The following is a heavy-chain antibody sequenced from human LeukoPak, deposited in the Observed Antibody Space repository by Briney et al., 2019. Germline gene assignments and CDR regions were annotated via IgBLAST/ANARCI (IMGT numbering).Heavy chain of an antibody. CDR3: ARVYSSSSADPFDI. D-gene: IGHD6-6*01. Sequence: GESLKISCKGSGYSFTSYWIDWVRQMPGKGLEWMGIIYPADSDTRYSPSFQGQVTISVDKSISTAYLQWSSLKASDTAMHYCARVYSSSSADPFDIWGQGTMVTVSS. CDR1: GYSFTSYW. J-gene: IGHJ3*02. CDR2: IYPADSDT. V-gene: IGHV5-51*01.